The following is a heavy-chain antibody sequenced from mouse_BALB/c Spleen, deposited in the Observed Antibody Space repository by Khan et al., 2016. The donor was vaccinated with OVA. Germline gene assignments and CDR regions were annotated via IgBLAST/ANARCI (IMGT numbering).Heavy chain of an antibody. D-gene: IGHD2-10*01. Sequence: VQLKQSGPELVKPGASVKMSCKASGYTFTSYVMHWVKQKPGQGLEWIGYINPYSDDTKYNEKFKGKATLTSDKSSSTAYMELSSLTSEDSAVYYCARSTYYGNRYAMDYWGQGTSVTVSS. CDR2: INPYSDDT. V-gene: IGHV1S136*01. J-gene: IGHJ4*01. CDR3: ARSTYYGNRYAMDY. CDR1: GYTFTSYV.